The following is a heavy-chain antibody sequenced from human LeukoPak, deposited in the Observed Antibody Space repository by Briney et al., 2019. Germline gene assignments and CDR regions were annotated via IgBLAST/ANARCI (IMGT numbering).Heavy chain of an antibody. D-gene: IGHD3-10*01. CDR1: GGSTTSSDYL. Sequence: NPAETLSLTCTVSGGSTTSSDYLWTWIRQSPGKGLEWLGYISYSGSPYYIPSLKDRITISLDTSKNQFSLNLSSVTASDTAIYYCARTDVYYHSGGLDAWGQGTTVTVSS. V-gene: IGHV4-30-4*01. CDR2: ISYSGSP. CDR3: ARTDVYYHSGGLDA. J-gene: IGHJ6*02.